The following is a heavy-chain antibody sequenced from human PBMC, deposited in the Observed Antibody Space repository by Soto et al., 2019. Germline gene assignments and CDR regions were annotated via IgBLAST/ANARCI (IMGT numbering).Heavy chain of an antibody. CDR2: ISGSGGST. J-gene: IGHJ4*02. D-gene: IGHD3-3*01. V-gene: IGHV3-23*01. Sequence: GGSLRLSCAASGFTFSSYAMSWVRQAPGKGLEWVSAISGSGGSTYYADSVKGRFTISRDNSKNTLYLQMNSLRAEDTAVYYCAKDEITIFGVVIEAPPAYWGQGTLVTVSS. CDR1: GFTFSSYA. CDR3: AKDEITIFGVVIEAPPAY.